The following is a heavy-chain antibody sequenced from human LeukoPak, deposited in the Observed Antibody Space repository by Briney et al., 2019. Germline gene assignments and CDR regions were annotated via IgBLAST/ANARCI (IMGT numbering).Heavy chain of an antibody. CDR1: GYTFTGYY. CDR2: INPNSGGT. CDR3: ARGGYSYAPALYYYYYYMDV. D-gene: IGHD5-18*01. J-gene: IGHJ6*03. V-gene: IGHV1-2*06. Sequence: GASVKVSCKASGYTFTGYYIHWVRQAPGQGLEWMGRINPNSGGTNYAQKFQGRVTMTRDTSNSTAYMELSRLRSDDTAVYYCARGGYSYAPALYYYYYYMDVWGKGTTVTVSS.